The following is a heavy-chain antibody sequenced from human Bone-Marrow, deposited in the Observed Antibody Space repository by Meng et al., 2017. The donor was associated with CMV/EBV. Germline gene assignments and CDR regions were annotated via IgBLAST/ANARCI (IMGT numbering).Heavy chain of an antibody. CDR3: WLAAAPAPIDY. D-gene: IGHD6-19*01. V-gene: IGHV3-15*01. CDR1: GFTFNNAW. CDR2: IKSKTDGGTT. Sequence: CAASGFTFNNAWMSWVRQAPGKGLEWVGRIKSKTDGGTTDYAAPVKGRFTISRDDSMNTLYLQMNSLKTEDTAVYYCWLAAAPAPIDYWGQGTLVTVSS. J-gene: IGHJ4*02.